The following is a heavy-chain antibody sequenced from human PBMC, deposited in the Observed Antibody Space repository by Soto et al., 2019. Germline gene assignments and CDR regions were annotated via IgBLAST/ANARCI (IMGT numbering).Heavy chain of an antibody. J-gene: IGHJ5*02. Sequence: QVQMVESGGGVVQPGTSLRLSCATSGFTFSTSGMHWVRQAPGKGLEWVAMISHDGSVTYYTDSVQSRFTISRDTPKNTLYLQMNSLRDEDTAIYYCAKDWGSSGWYNWFDPWGQGTRVTVS. CDR2: ISHDGSVT. CDR1: GFTFSTSG. D-gene: IGHD6-13*01. CDR3: AKDWGSSGWYNWFDP. V-gene: IGHV3-30*18.